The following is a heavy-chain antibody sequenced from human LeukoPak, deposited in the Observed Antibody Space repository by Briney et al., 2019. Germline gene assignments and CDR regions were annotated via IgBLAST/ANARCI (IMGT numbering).Heavy chain of an antibody. D-gene: IGHD6-19*01. CDR1: GFIFSSYA. CDR2: ISGSGGST. CDR3: AKSSSGWYRDFDY. Sequence: GGSLRLSCAASGFIFSSYAMSWVRQAPGKGLEWVSAISGSGGSTYYADSVKGRFTISRDNSKNTLYLQTNSLRAEDTAVYYCAKSSSGWYRDFDYWGQGTLVTVPS. J-gene: IGHJ4*02. V-gene: IGHV3-23*01.